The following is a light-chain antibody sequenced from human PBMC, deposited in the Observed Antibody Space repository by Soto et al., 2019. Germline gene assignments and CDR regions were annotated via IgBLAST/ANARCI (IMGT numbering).Light chain of an antibody. CDR3: CSYTGSSTLVV. V-gene: IGLV2-14*01. CDR1: SSDVGGYNY. J-gene: IGLJ2*01. Sequence: QSALTQPASVSGSPGQSITISCTGTSSDVGGYNYVSWYQQHPGKAPELMIYDVSNRPAGVSNRFSGSKSGNTASVTISGLQAEDEADYYCCSYTGSSTLVVFGGGTELTVL. CDR2: DVS.